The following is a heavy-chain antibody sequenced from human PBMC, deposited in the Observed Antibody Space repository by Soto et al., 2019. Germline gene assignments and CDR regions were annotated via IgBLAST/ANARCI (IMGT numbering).Heavy chain of an antibody. V-gene: IGHV1-69*13. CDR2: IIPIFGTA. CDR1: GGTFSSYA. Sequence: ASVKVSCKASGGTFSSYAISWVRQAPGQGLEWMGGIIPIFGTANYAQKFQGRVTITADESTSTAYTELSSLRSEDTAVYYCASIIRTYYYDKPPDYWGQGTLVTVS. CDR3: ASIIRTYYYDKPPDY. J-gene: IGHJ4*02. D-gene: IGHD3-22*01.